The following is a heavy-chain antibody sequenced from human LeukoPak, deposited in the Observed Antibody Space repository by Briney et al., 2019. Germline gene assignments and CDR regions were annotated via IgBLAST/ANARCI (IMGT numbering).Heavy chain of an antibody. CDR2: ITGSGGNT. Sequence: PGGSLRLSCAGSGFTFSSYAMAWVRQAPGKGLEWVSAITGSGGNTYYADSVKGRFTISRDNSKYTLYLQMNSLRADDTAVYYCAKELVVTASGYFDYWGQGTLVPVSS. CDR1: GFTFSSYA. J-gene: IGHJ4*02. CDR3: AKELVVTASGYFDY. D-gene: IGHD2-21*02. V-gene: IGHV3-23*01.